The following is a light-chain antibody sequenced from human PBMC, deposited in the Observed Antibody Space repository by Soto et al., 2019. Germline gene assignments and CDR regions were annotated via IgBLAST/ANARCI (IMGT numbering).Light chain of an antibody. CDR2: DVS. CDR1: QSISSW. CDR3: QQYNTFYS. Sequence: GDRVTITCRARQSISSWLAWDQQKPGNAPKLLIYDVSSFESGVPSRFSGRGSGTDFTLTISSLQPDDFATYYCQQYNTFYSFAQGTQLEIK. V-gene: IGKV1-5*01. J-gene: IGKJ2*03.